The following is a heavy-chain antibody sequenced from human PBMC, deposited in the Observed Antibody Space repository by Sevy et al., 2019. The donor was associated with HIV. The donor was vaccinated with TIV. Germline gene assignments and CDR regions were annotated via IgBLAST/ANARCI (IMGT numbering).Heavy chain of an antibody. CDR2: ISGSGGST. CDR3: AKDLVRYSYGDY. J-gene: IGHJ4*02. Sequence: GGCLRLSCAASGFTFSSYAMSWVRQAPGKGLEWVSAISGSGGSTYYADSVKGRFTISRDNSKNTLYLQMNSLRAEDTAVYYCAKDLVRYSYGDYWGQGTLVTVSS. V-gene: IGHV3-23*01. D-gene: IGHD5-18*01. CDR1: GFTFSSYA.